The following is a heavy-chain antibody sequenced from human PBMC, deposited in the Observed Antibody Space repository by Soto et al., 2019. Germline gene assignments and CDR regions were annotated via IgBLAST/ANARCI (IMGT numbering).Heavy chain of an antibody. J-gene: IGHJ4*02. Sequence: GGSLRLSCAASGFTFSTYGVHWVRQAPGKGLEWVAVVWSDGSKELYADSVKDRFTIFRDNSQNTVYLQMNSLRAEDTAVYYWARRSSGTHGVDHWGPGTMVTVSS. CDR3: ARRSSGTHGVDH. CDR2: VWSDGSKE. D-gene: IGHD1-26*01. CDR1: GFTFSTYG. V-gene: IGHV3-33*01.